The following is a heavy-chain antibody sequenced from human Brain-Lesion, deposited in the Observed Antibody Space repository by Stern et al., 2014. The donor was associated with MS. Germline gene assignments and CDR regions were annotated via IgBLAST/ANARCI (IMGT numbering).Heavy chain of an antibody. CDR3: TTSPYGLDA. D-gene: IGHD1-14*01. Sequence: QVQLVQSGAELKKPGPSVKVSCKASGGTFSSYTVSWVRQAPGQGLEWMGKIIPILGVANYAPKFQGRVTITADKFTGTAYMEVTSLRSEDTAIYYCTTSPYGLDAWGQGTTVTGSS. CDR2: IIPILGVA. CDR1: GGTFSSYT. J-gene: IGHJ6*02. V-gene: IGHV1-69*09.